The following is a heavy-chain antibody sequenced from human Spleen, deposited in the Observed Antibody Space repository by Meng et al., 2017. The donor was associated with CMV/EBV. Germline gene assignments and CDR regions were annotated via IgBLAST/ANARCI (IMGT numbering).Heavy chain of an antibody. CDR1: GFTFNPYI. CDR3: ATGIAAAGAFDY. V-gene: IGHV3-21*06. CDR2: ISSSNTYI. J-gene: IGHJ4*02. Sequence: CAASGFTFNPYIMNWVRQPPGKGLEWVSSISSSNTYIYYADSVKGRFTISRDNAKNSLYLQMNSLRAEDTAVYYCATGIAAAGAFDYWGQGTLVTVSS. D-gene: IGHD6-13*01.